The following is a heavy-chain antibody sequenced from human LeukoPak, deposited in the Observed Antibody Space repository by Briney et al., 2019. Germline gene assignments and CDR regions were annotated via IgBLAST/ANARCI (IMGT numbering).Heavy chain of an antibody. V-gene: IGHV3-48*03. CDR3: ARAGDYGAFDI. Sequence: PGGSLRLSCAASGXTFSSYEMNWVRQAPGKGLEWVSYISSSGSTIYYADSVKGRFTISRDNAKNSLYLQMNSLRAEDTAVYYCARAGDYGAFDIWGQGTMVTVSS. D-gene: IGHD4-17*01. CDR1: GXTFSSYE. CDR2: ISSSGSTI. J-gene: IGHJ3*02.